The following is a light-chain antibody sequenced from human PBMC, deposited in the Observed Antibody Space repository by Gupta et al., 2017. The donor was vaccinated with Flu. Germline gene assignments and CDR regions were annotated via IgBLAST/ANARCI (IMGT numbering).Light chain of an antibody. CDR1: NGTISAGGN. J-gene: IGLJ2*01. Sequence: VNTTTTGSNGTISAGGNVNWDHQHPEKAPKLLIFVINERTSGVSDRFSGSKAGNSATLATPALQAVEEADYYYQSYDTSPGSSVFGGGTKLTVL. CDR3: QSYDTSPGSSV. CDR2: VIN. V-gene: IGLV1-40*01.